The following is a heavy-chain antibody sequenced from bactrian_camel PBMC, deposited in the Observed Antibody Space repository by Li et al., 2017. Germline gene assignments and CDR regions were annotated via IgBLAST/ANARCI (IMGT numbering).Heavy chain of an antibody. CDR3: ATDPLHLHGLSSSENY. D-gene: IGHD2*01. J-gene: IGHJ4*01. CDR1: DNVSRYY. Sequence: HVQLVESGGGSVQAGGSLRLACAASDNVSRYYMAWFRQAPGKEREGVAAIDKSGSPTYTYSVMGRFTISKDNVKNTLYLQMNSLKSEDTALYYCATDPLHLHGLSSSENYWGQGTQVTVS. V-gene: IGHV3S53*01. CDR2: IDKSGSP.